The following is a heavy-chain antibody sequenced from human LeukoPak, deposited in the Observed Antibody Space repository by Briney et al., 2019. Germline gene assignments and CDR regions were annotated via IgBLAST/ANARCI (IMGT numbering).Heavy chain of an antibody. Sequence: ASVKVSFKAFGHTLKDLSIHWVRQAPGKGLEWLGGFDPEDDERMYAPKFQGRVTVTEDNSIDTAYMELTSLSSDDTGVYYCSTETAGNYWGQGTLVTVSS. V-gene: IGHV1-24*01. CDR3: STETAGNY. CDR1: GHTLKDLS. CDR2: FDPEDDER. J-gene: IGHJ4*02.